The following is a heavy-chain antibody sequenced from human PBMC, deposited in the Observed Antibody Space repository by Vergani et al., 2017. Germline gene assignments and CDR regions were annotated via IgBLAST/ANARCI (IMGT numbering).Heavy chain of an antibody. CDR2: IGKHGINT. CDR1: GFTFSHFG. Sequence: QVQLVESAGGVVQPGGSLRLSCAASGFTFSHFGMHWIRQAPGKGLEWLAYIGKHGINTRYRDAVKGRFTVSRDNSKDILYLQMDSLRSEDTALYYCGKYLSNSTDGLPVDWCPGSLVIVSS. J-gene: IGHJ4*02. D-gene: IGHD4-23*01. CDR3: GKYLSNSTDGLPVD. V-gene: IGHV3-30*02.